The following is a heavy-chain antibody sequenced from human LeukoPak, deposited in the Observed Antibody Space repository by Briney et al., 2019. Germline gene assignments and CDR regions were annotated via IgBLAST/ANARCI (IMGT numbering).Heavy chain of an antibody. CDR2: ITTSGSTI. CDR3: ARGLYGDSSGYFAHHDY. V-gene: IGHV3-11*04. D-gene: IGHD3-22*01. CDR1: GFTFSDYY. Sequence: GGSLRLSCVASGFTFSDYYMNWIRQAPGKGLEWVSYITTSGSTIYYADSVKGRFTISRDNSKNTLYLQMNSLRAEDTAVYYCARGLYGDSSGYFAHHDYWGQGTLVTVSS. J-gene: IGHJ4*02.